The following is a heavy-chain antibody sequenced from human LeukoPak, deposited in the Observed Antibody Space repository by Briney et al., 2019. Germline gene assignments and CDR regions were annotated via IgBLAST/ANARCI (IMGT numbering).Heavy chain of an antibody. CDR3: ARARDYGDYEGLDY. CDR2: INPNSGGT. D-gene: IGHD4-17*01. Sequence: ASVKVSCKASGYTFTGYYKHWVRQAPGQGLEWMGWINPNSGGTNYAQKFQGRVTMTRDTSISTAYMELSRLRSDDTAVYYCARARDYGDYEGLDYWGQGTLVTVSS. J-gene: IGHJ4*02. CDR1: GYTFTGYY. V-gene: IGHV1-2*02.